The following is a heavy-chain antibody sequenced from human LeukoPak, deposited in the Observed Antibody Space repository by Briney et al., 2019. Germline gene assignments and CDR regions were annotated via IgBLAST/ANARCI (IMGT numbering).Heavy chain of an antibody. CDR3: ARVISIERGWYYYYGMDV. Sequence: SATLSLTCAVSGGSISSYYWSWIRQPPGKGLEWIGYIYYSGSTNYNPSLKSRVTISVDTSKNQFSLKLSSVTAADTAVYYCARVISIERGWYYYYGMDVWGKGTTVTVSS. V-gene: IGHV4-59*01. CDR2: IYYSGST. J-gene: IGHJ6*04. D-gene: IGHD6-19*01. CDR1: GGSISSYY.